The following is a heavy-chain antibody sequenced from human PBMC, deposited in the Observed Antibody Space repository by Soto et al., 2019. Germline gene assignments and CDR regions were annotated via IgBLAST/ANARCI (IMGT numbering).Heavy chain of an antibody. V-gene: IGHV3-23*01. CDR2: ISGSGGST. Sequence: GGSLRLSCAASGFTFSSYAMSWVRQAPGKGLEWVSAISGSGGSTHYADSVKGRFTISRDNSKNTLYLQMNSLRAEDTAVYYCAKVRQQLDERDAFDIWGQGTMVTVSS. CDR3: AKVRQQLDERDAFDI. J-gene: IGHJ3*02. D-gene: IGHD6-13*01. CDR1: GFTFSSYA.